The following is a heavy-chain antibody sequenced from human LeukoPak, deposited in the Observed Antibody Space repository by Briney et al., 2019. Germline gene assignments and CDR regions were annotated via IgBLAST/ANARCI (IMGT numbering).Heavy chain of an antibody. CDR1: GFTFSDYW. V-gene: IGHV3-7*01. J-gene: IGHJ4*02. Sequence: PGGSLRLSCAASGFTFSDYWMSWVRQAPGKGLEWVANIKEDGIDKHYVDSVKGRFTISRDNAKKSLSLQVNSLRAEDTAVYYCARDSALYSSISFYLDYWGQGTLVTVSS. CDR3: ARDSALYSSISFYLDY. D-gene: IGHD6-13*01. CDR2: IKEDGIDK.